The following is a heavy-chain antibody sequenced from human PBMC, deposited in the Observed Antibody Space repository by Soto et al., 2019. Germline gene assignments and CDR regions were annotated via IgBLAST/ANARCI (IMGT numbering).Heavy chain of an antibody. CDR3: AKDASNVLLWFGELADY. J-gene: IGHJ4*02. CDR2: ISGSGGST. D-gene: IGHD3-10*01. Sequence: GGSLRLSCAASGFTFSSYAMSWVRQAPGKGLEWVSAISGSGGSTYYADSVKGRFTISRDNSKNTLYLQMNSLRAEDTAVYYCAKDASNVLLWFGELADYWGQGTLVTVSS. V-gene: IGHV3-23*01. CDR1: GFTFSSYA.